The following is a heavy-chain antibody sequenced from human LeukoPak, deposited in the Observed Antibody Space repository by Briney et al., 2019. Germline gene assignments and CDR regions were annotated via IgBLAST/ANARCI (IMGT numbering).Heavy chain of an antibody. V-gene: IGHV4-31*03. CDR1: GGSISSGGYY. CDR2: IYYSGST. J-gene: IGHJ3*02. D-gene: IGHD2-21*02. CDR3: ARVIPARLIVVVTADAFDI. Sequence: PSETLSLTCTVSGGSISSGGYYWSWIRQHPGKGLEWIGYIYYSGSTYYNPSLKSRVTISVDTSKNQFSLKLSSVTAADTAVYYCARVIPARLIVVVTADAFDIWGQGTMVTVSS.